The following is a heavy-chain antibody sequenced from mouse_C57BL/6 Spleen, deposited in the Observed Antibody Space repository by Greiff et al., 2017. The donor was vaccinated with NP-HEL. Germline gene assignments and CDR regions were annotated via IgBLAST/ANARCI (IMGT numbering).Heavy chain of an antibody. D-gene: IGHD3-1*01. J-gene: IGHJ3*01. CDR1: GFTFSDYG. CDR3: ARPGCSGVAY. Sequence: EVQLVESGGGLVKPGGSLKLSRAASGFTFSDYGMHWVRQAPEKGLEWVAYISRGSSTIYYADTVKGRFTISRDNAKNTLFLHMTSLRSGDTAMYYGARPGCSGVAYWGKGARVTVSA. V-gene: IGHV5-17*01. CDR2: ISRGSSTI.